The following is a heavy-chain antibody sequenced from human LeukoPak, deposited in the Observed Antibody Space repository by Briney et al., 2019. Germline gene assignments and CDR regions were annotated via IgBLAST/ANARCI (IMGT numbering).Heavy chain of an antibody. CDR3: ATAHRYSSGWYSADY. CDR1: GYTLTELS. Sequence: ASVKVSCKVSGYTLTELSMHWVRQAPGKGLEWMGGFDPEDSETIYAQKFQGRVTMTEDTSTDTAYMELSSLRSEDTAVYYCATAHRYSSGWYSADYWGQGTLVTVSS. J-gene: IGHJ4*02. V-gene: IGHV1-24*01. D-gene: IGHD6-19*01. CDR2: FDPEDSET.